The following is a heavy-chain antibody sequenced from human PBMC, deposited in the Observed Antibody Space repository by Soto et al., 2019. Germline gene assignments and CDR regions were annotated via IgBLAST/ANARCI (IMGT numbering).Heavy chain of an antibody. CDR3: ASGKAAGY. J-gene: IGHJ4*02. CDR2: INADNGNT. CDR1: GYTFTSHP. Sequence: ASVKVSCKASGYTFTSHPVHWVRQAPGQRLEWMGWINADNGNTEFSQKFQGRVTITRDTSASTAYMELSSLRFEDTAVFYCASGKAAGYWGQGTLVTVSS. D-gene: IGHD6-13*01. V-gene: IGHV1-3*01.